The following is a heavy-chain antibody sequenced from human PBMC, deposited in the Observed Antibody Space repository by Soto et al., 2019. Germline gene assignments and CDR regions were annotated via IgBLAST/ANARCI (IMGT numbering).Heavy chain of an antibody. CDR1: GGSISNSNW. CDR3: ARARATIAAAAIFDC. Sequence: SETLSLTCAVSGGSISNSNWWIWVRQHPGKGLEWIGEVYRTGSTNYNPSLESRLTISVDKSKNQFSLKLTSVTAADTAVYYCARARATIAAAAIFDCWGQGTLVTVSS. D-gene: IGHD6-13*01. V-gene: IGHV4-4*02. J-gene: IGHJ4*02. CDR2: VYRTGST.